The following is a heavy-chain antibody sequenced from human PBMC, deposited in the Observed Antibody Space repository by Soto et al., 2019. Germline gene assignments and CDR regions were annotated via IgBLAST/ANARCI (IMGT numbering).Heavy chain of an antibody. V-gene: IGHV3-23*01. CDR3: AKDRWIQLWSTFDY. CDR1: GFTFSSYA. Sequence: GGSLRLSCAASGFTFSSYAMSWVRQAPGKGLEWVSAISGSGGSTYYADSVKGRFTISRENSKNTLYLQMNSLRAEGTAVYYCAKDRWIQLWSTFDYLGQGTLVTVSS. J-gene: IGHJ4*02. D-gene: IGHD5-18*01. CDR2: ISGSGGST.